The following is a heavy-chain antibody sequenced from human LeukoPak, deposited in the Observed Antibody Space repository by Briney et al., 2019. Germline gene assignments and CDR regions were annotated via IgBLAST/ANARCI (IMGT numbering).Heavy chain of an antibody. Sequence: GGSLRLSCAASGFTFSSYWMSWVRQAPGKGLEWVANIKQDGSEKYYVDSVKGRFTISRDNAKNSLYLQMNSLRAEDTAVYYCAREGRITMVRGVYYYCYGMDVWGKGTTVTVSS. J-gene: IGHJ6*04. CDR2: IKQDGSEK. D-gene: IGHD3-10*01. V-gene: IGHV3-7*03. CDR3: AREGRITMVRGVYYYCYGMDV. CDR1: GFTFSSYW.